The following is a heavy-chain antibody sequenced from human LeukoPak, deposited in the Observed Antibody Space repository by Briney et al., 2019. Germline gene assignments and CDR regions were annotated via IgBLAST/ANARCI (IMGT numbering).Heavy chain of an antibody. CDR2: IRYDGSNK. V-gene: IGHV3-30*02. CDR3: AKDRQQLANWFDP. CDR1: GFTFSSYG. Sequence: PGGSLRLSCAASGFTFSSYGMHWVRQAPGKGLEWVAFIRYDGSNKYCADSVKGRFTISRDNSKNTLYLQMNSLRAEDTAVYYCAKDRQQLANWFDPWGQGTLVTVSS. J-gene: IGHJ5*02. D-gene: IGHD6-13*01.